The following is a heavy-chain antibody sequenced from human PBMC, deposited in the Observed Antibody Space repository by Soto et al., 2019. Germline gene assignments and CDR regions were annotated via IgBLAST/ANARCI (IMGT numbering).Heavy chain of an antibody. J-gene: IGHJ3*02. Sequence: GGSLRLSCAASGFTVNSNYMAWVRQTPGKGLEWVSLIYTVGSTYYADSVKGRFTISRDDSKNTLFLQMNSLRAEDTAVYFCARDKTSYYDISGIFDIWGQGTMVTVSS. CDR1: GFTVNSNY. CDR2: IYTVGST. V-gene: IGHV3-53*01. D-gene: IGHD3-22*01. CDR3: ARDKTSYYDISGIFDI.